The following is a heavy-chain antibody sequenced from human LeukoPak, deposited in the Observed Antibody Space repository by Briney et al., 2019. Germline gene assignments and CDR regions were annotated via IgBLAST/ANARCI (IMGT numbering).Heavy chain of an antibody. V-gene: IGHV4-30-4*08. Sequence: SETLSLTCTVSGGSISSGDYYWSWIRHPPGKGLEWIGYIYYSGSTYYNPSLKSRLTISVDTSKNQFSLTLSSVTAADTAVYYCASRSNYRSYYFDYWGQGTLVTVSS. CDR2: IYYSGST. CDR1: GGSISSGDYY. J-gene: IGHJ4*02. CDR3: ASRSNYRSYYFDY. D-gene: IGHD4-11*01.